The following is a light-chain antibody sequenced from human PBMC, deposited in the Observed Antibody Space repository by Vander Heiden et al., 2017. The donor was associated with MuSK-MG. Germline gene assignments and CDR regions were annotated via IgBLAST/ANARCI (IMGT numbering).Light chain of an antibody. CDR1: QSISSY. Sequence: DIQMTQSPSSLSASVGDRVTITCRASQSISSYLNWYQQKPGKAPKLLIYAASSLQSGVPSRFSGSGSGTDFTLTISRLQPEDFVTYYCLQSDSTPCTFGQGTKLEMK. CDR2: AAS. V-gene: IGKV1-39*01. CDR3: LQSDSTPCT. J-gene: IGKJ2*02.